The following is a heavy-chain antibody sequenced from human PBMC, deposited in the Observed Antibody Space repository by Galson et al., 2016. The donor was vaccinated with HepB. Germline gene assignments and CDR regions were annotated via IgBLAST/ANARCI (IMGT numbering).Heavy chain of an antibody. J-gene: IGHJ4*02. D-gene: IGHD3-3*01. Sequence: TLSLTCAVSGGSVSGGAYSWNWIRQPPRKGLEWIGYIYHGGSSYYNPSLKSRVTISVDRSKNQFSLRLISVTAADTAIYYCARGRVQFDAFRSGYPNYFDYWGQGTLVTVSS. V-gene: IGHV4-30-2*01. CDR3: ARGRVQFDAFRSGYPNYFDY. CDR1: GGSVSGGAYS. CDR2: IYHGGSS.